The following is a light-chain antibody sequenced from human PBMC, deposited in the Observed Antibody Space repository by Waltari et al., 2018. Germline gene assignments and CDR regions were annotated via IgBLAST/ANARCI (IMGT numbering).Light chain of an antibody. CDR2: DAS. J-gene: IGKJ2*02. CDR1: QDISNY. Sequence: DIQMTQSPSSLSASVGDRVTITCQASQDISNYLIWYQQKPGKAPKLLIYDASNLETGVPSRFSGSGSGTDFTFTISGLQAEDLAVYYCQQYYTTPCTFGQGTRLEIK. CDR3: QQYYTTPCT. V-gene: IGKV1-33*01.